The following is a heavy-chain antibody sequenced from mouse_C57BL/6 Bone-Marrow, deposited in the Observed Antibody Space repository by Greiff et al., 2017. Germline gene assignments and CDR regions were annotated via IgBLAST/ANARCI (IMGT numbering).Heavy chain of an antibody. CDR1: GYTFTSYW. CDR2: IHPNSGST. D-gene: IGHD2-5*01. J-gene: IGHJ4*01. Sequence: QVQLQQPGAELVKPGASVKLSCKASGYTFTSYWMHWVKQRPGQGLEWIGMIHPNSGSTNYNEKFKSKATLTVDKSSSTAYMQLSSLTSEDSAVYYCARFVYYSNGVYAMDYWGQGTSVTVSS. V-gene: IGHV1-64*01. CDR3: ARFVYYSNGVYAMDY.